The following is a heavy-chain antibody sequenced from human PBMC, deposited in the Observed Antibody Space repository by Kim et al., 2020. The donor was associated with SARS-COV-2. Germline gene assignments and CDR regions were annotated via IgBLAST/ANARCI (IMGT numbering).Heavy chain of an antibody. Sequence: GGSLRLSCAASGFTFSSYSMNWVRQAPGKGLEWVSSISSSSSYIYYADSVKGRFTISRDNAKNSLYLQMNSLRAEDTAVYYCARDEGCTNGVCSEPFDYWGQGTLVTVSS. D-gene: IGHD2-8*01. J-gene: IGHJ4*02. CDR2: ISSSSSYI. CDR3: ARDEGCTNGVCSEPFDY. V-gene: IGHV3-21*01. CDR1: GFTFSSYS.